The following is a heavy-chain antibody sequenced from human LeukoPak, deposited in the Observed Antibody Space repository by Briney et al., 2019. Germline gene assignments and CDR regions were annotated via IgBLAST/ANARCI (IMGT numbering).Heavy chain of an antibody. CDR1: GFTFSSYG. CDR3: AKDLRSFDARGNYFEY. D-gene: IGHD2/OR15-2a*01. CDR2: IRYDGNNK. Sequence: PGGSLRLSCAASGFTFSSYGMHWVRQAPGKGVEWVAFIRYDGNNKYYADSVKGRFTISRDNSKSTLYLQMNSLRAEDTTVYYCAKDLRSFDARGNYFEYWGQGTLVTVSS. V-gene: IGHV3-30*02. J-gene: IGHJ4*02.